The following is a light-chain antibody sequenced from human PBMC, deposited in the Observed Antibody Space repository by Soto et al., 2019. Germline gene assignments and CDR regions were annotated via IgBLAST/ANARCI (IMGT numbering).Light chain of an antibody. J-gene: IGKJ1*01. CDR2: GAS. Sequence: EIVLTQSPGTLSLYPGDSAALSCRASQSVSSRSLAWYQQKRGQAPRLLIHGASNRATGIPDRFSGSGSGTDFTLTISRLEPEDFAVYYCQQYGSSPRTFGQGTKVEIK. CDR3: QQYGSSPRT. V-gene: IGKV3-20*01. CDR1: QSVSSRS.